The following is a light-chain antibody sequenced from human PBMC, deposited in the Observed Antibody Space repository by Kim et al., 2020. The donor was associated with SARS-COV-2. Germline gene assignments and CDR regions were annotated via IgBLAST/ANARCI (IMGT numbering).Light chain of an antibody. Sequence: DIQMTQSPSSLSASVGDRVTIICRASQSISSYLNWYQQKPGKAPKLLIYAASSLQSGVPSRFSGSGSGTDFTLTISSLQPEDFATYYCQQSYSTPHWTFGQGTKVDIK. CDR1: QSISSY. CDR2: AAS. CDR3: QQSYSTPHWT. V-gene: IGKV1-39*01. J-gene: IGKJ1*01.